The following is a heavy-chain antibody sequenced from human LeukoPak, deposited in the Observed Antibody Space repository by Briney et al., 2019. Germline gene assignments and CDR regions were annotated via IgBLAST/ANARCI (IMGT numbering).Heavy chain of an antibody. CDR1: GFSFSNAW. V-gene: IGHV3-15*01. CDR2: IKSNTDGGTT. D-gene: IGHD6-13*01. Sequence: GGSLRLSCAASGFSFSNAWMSWVRQAPGKGLEWVGRIKSNTDGGTTDHAAPVKGRFTISRDDSKNTLYLQMNSLKTEDTAVYYCTTIAAAGYYDYRGQGTLVTVSS. CDR3: TTIAAAGYYDY. J-gene: IGHJ4*02.